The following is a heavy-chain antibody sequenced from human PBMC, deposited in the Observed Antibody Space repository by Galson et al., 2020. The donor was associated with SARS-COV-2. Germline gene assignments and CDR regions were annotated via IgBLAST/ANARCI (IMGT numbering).Heavy chain of an antibody. J-gene: IGHJ4*02. Sequence: GESLKISCAASGFPFSSYAMYWVRQAPGRGLEWVAVISYDGSNNYYADSVKGRFTISRDNSKNTLYLQMNSLRAEDTAVYYCARETGDYYVSSGYYPGGYFDYWGQGTLVTVSS. CDR3: ARETGDYYVSSGYYPGGYFDY. CDR1: GFPFSSYA. V-gene: IGHV3-30*01. D-gene: IGHD3-22*01. CDR2: ISYDGSNN.